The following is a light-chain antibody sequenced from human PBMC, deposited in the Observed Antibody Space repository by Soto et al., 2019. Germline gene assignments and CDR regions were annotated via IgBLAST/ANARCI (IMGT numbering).Light chain of an antibody. CDR3: SSYTSSFYV. J-gene: IGLJ1*01. CDR1: SSDVGGYNY. Sequence: QSVLTQPASVSGSPGQSITISCTGTSSDVGGYNYVSWYQQHPGKAPKLMIYDVSNRPSGVSNRFSGSKSGNTASLTISGLQAEDDADYYCSSYTSSFYVFGTGTKLTVL. V-gene: IGLV2-14*01. CDR2: DVS.